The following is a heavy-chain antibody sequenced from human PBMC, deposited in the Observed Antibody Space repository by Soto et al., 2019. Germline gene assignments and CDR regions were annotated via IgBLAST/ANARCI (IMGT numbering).Heavy chain of an antibody. D-gene: IGHD2-15*01. J-gene: IGHJ5*01. CDR3: ARRLGVVTATRWFDS. Sequence: QVHLQESGPGLVKPSGTLSLTCAVSGGSISASNWWSWVRQPPGKGLEWIGEIYHSGSTNYNPSPKSRXTXTVDKSKNQFSLKLISVTAADTAIYYCARRLGVVTATRWFDSWGQGTLVTVSS. CDR1: GGSISASNW. CDR2: IYHSGST. V-gene: IGHV4-4*02.